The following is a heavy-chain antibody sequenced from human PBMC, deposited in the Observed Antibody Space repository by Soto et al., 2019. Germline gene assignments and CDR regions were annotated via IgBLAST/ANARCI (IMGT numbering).Heavy chain of an antibody. CDR2: IKQDGSEK. J-gene: IGHJ6*02. CDR3: ARSYRRYYGSGSYYYYYGMDV. V-gene: IGHV3-7*01. CDR1: GFTFSSYW. D-gene: IGHD3-10*01. Sequence: GWSLRLSCAASGFTFSSYWMSWVRQAPGKGLEWVANIKQDGSEKYYVDSVKGRFTISRDNAKNSLYLQMNSLRAEDTAVYYCARSYRRYYGSGSYYYYYGMDVWGQGTTVTVSS.